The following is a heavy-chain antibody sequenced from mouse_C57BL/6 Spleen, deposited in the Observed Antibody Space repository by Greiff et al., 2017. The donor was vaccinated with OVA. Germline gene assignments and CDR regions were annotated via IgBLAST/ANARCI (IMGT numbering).Heavy chain of an antibody. Sequence: EVQLQQSGPELVKPGASVKISCKASGYSFTDYNMNWVKQSNGQSLEWIGVINPNYGTTSYNQKFKGKATLTVDQSSSTAYMQLNSLTSEDSAVYDCAYGNYDEDYAMDYWGQGTSVTVSS. CDR2: INPNYGTT. CDR3: AYGNYDEDYAMDY. J-gene: IGHJ4*01. V-gene: IGHV1-39*01. D-gene: IGHD2-10*02. CDR1: GYSFTDYN.